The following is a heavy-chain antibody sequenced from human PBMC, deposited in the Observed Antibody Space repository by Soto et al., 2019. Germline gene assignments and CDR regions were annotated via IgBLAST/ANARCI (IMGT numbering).Heavy chain of an antibody. CDR1: GFTFSSYA. CDR3: ARDYYGSSGYYYYYDMEI. V-gene: IGHV3-33*08. CDR2: IWYDGSNK. Sequence: PGGSLRLSCAASGFTFSSYAMHWVRQAPGKGLEWVAVIWYDGSNKYYADSVKGRFTISRDNSKNTLYLQMNSLRAEDTAVYYFARDYYGSSGYYYYYDMEIWGQGTTVKVSS. J-gene: IGHJ6*02. D-gene: IGHD3-22*01.